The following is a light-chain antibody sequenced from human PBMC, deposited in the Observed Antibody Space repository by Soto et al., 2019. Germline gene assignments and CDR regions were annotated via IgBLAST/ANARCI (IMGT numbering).Light chain of an antibody. J-gene: IGKJ1*01. CDR2: WTS. Sequence: RSTINCKSSQSVLYSSNNKNYLAWYQQKPGQPPKLLIYWTSTRESGVPDRFSGGGSGTDFTLTISSLQAEDAAVYYCQQYYGSTWTFGQGTKVDIK. CDR3: QQYYGSTWT. CDR1: QSVLYSSNNKNY. V-gene: IGKV4-1*01.